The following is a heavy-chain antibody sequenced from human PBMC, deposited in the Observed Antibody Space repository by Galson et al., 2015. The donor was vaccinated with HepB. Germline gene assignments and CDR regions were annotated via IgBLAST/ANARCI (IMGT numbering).Heavy chain of an antibody. J-gene: IGHJ4*02. V-gene: IGHV3-30*03. Sequence: SLRLSCAASRFTFSSYGMHWVRQAPGKGLEWVAVISYDGSNKYYADSLKGRFSISRDNSENTLYLRMNSLRAEDTAVYYCARSRGIAAPAGLDYWGQGTRVTVSS. CDR2: ISYDGSNK. CDR1: RFTFSSYG. CDR3: ARSRGIAAPAGLDY. D-gene: IGHD6-13*01.